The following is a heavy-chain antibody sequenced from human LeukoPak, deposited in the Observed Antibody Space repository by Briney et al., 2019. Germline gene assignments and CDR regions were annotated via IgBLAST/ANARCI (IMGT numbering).Heavy chain of an antibody. D-gene: IGHD3-22*01. J-gene: IGHJ3*02. V-gene: IGHV1-8*01. CDR2: MHSNSGNT. CDR3: ARAVRDYYDSSGNYDAFDI. Sequence: ASVQVSCKASGYTFTNHDINWVRQASGPGLEWMGWMHSNSGNTGYAQKFQGRVSMTTNPSISTAYMELSSLRSEDTAIYYCARAVRDYYDSSGNYDAFDIWGQGTMVTVSS. CDR1: GYTFTNHD.